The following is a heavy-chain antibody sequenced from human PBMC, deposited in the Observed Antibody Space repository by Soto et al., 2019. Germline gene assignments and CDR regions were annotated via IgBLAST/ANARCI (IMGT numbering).Heavy chain of an antibody. CDR2: IKSKTDGGTT. Sequence: GGSLRLSCAASGFTFSNAWMSWVRQAPGKGLEWVGRIKSKTDGGTTDYAAPVKGSFTISRDNSKNTLYLQMNSLKTEDTAVYYCTTDQQGSTSPFWSGYYYYYYGMDVWGQGTTVTVSS. CDR1: GFTFSNAW. D-gene: IGHD3-3*01. J-gene: IGHJ6*02. V-gene: IGHV3-15*01. CDR3: TTDQQGSTSPFWSGYYYYYYGMDV.